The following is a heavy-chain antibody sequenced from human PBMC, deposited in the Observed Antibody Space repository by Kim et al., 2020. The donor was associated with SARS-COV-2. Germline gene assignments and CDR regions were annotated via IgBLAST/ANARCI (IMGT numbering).Heavy chain of an antibody. D-gene: IGHD6-13*01. CDR3: ARVSRGSSWSTYYFDY. V-gene: IGHV4-39*01. CDR2: IYYSGST. J-gene: IGHJ4*02. CDR1: GGSISSSSYY. Sequence: SETLSLTCTVSGGSISSSSYYWGWIRQPPGKGLEWIGSIYYSGSTYYNPSLKSRVTISVDTSKNQFSLKLSSVTAADTAVYYCARVSRGSSWSTYYFDYWGQGTLVTVSS.